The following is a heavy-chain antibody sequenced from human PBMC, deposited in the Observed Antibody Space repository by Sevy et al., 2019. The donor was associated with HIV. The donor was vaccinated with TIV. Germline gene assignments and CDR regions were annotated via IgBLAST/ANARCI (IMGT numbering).Heavy chain of an antibody. CDR2: IYYNGHI. V-gene: IGHV4-59*08. J-gene: IGHJ4*02. CDR1: GGSFPSLY. Sequence: SETLSPTCPVSGGSFPSLYWNWVRQPPGKGLEWIANIYYNGHIKYNPSLKSRVTLSLDTSKNLFSLRLSSVTAADTAMYYCAGENAWGRGYSWGQGTLVTVSS. CDR3: AGENAWGRGYS. D-gene: IGHD1-26*01.